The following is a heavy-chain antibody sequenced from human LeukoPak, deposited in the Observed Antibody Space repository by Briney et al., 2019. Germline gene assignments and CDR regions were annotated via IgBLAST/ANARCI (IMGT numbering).Heavy chain of an antibody. V-gene: IGHV3-48*01. CDR2: ISSSSSTI. D-gene: IGHD3-10*01. CDR3: ARSRITMVRGVITHLDY. Sequence: PGGSLRLSCAASGFTFSSYSMNWVRQAPGKGLEWVSYISSSSSTIYYAGSVKGRFTISRDNAKNSLYLQMNSLRAADTAVYYCARSRITMVRGVITHLDYWGQGTLVTVSS. CDR1: GFTFSSYS. J-gene: IGHJ4*02.